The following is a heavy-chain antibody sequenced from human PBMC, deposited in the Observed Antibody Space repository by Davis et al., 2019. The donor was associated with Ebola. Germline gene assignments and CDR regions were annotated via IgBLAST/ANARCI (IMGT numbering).Heavy chain of an antibody. CDR2: IYYSGST. D-gene: IGHD5-18*01. J-gene: IGHJ2*01. CDR3: ARDDSYGHGYFDL. V-gene: IGHV4-61*08. CDR1: GGSISSGGYY. Sequence: SETLSLTCTVSGGSISSGGYYWSWIRQPPGKGLEWIGYIYYSGSTNYNPSLKSRVTISVDTSKNQFSLKLSSVTAADTAVYYCARDDSYGHGYFDLWGRGTLVTVSS.